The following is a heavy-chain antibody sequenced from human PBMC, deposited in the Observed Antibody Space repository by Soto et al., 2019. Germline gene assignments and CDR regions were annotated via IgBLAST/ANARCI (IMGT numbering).Heavy chain of an antibody. V-gene: IGHV3-48*03. J-gene: IGHJ4*02. CDR1: GCIFISYE. D-gene: IGHD3-22*01. CDR2: ISSSGSTK. Sequence: GSLRLSCAAAGCIFISYEMTWVRQAPGKGLEWLAYISSSGSTKHYADSVKGRFAISRDNAKQSVYLQMNRLRAEDTAVYYCSSTPTYYYDRSGTLGGIAYWGQGTQVTVSS. CDR3: SSTPTYYYDRSGTLGGIAY.